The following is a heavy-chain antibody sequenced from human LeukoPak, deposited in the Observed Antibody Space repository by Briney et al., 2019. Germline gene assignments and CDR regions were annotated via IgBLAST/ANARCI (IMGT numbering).Heavy chain of an antibody. J-gene: IGHJ3*02. Sequence: PGGSLRLSCAASGFTFDDYAMHWVRQAPGKGLEWVSGISWNSGSIGYADSVKGRFTISRDNAKNSLYLQMNSLRAEDTALYYCAKDINGLGYEAFDIWGQGTMVTVSS. D-gene: IGHD3-22*01. CDR2: ISWNSGSI. V-gene: IGHV3-9*01. CDR1: GFTFDDYA. CDR3: AKDINGLGYEAFDI.